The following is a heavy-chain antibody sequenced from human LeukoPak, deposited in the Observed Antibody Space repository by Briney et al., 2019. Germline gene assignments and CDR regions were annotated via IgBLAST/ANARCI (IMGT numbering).Heavy chain of an antibody. J-gene: IGHJ6*03. D-gene: IGHD2-15*01. Sequence: SETLSLTCAVYGGSFSGYYWSWIRQPPGEGLEWIGEINHSGSTNYNPSLKSRVTISIDTSKSQFSLKLSSVTAADTAVYYCGRDALVGYFSYYYMDVWGKGTTVTVSS. CDR1: GGSFSGYY. CDR2: INHSGST. CDR3: GRDALVGYFSYYYMDV. V-gene: IGHV4-34*01.